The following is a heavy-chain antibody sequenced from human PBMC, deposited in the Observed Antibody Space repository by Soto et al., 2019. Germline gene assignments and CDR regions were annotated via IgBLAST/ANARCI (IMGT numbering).Heavy chain of an antibody. V-gene: IGHV3-23*01. D-gene: IGHD1-26*01. CDR1: GFTFSSYA. CDR2: ISGSGGST. CDR3: AGATRRTYGMDV. Sequence: PGGSLRLSSAASGFTFSSYAMSWVRQAPGKGLEWVSAISGSGGSTYYADSVKGRFTISRDNSKNTLYLQMNSLRAEDTAVYYCAGATRRTYGMDVWGQGTTVTVSS. J-gene: IGHJ6*02.